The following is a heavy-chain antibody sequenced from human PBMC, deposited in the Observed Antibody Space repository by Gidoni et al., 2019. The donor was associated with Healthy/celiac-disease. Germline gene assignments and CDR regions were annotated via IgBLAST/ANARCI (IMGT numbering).Heavy chain of an antibody. V-gene: IGHV4-59*08. CDR2: IYYSGTH. Sequence: VQLQESGHGLVTPSETLPPTCPVPGCTTSSSYWSWIRQPPGKGLEWIVYIYYSGTHNYNPSLKSRVTISVDTSKNQFSLKLSSVTAADTAVYYCARQGDYGDYVSNWYFDLWGRGTLVTVSS. D-gene: IGHD4-17*01. J-gene: IGHJ2*01. CDR1: GCTTSSSY. CDR3: ARQGDYGDYVSNWYFDL.